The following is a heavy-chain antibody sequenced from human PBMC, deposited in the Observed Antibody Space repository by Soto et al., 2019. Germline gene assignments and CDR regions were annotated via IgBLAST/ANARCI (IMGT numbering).Heavy chain of an antibody. J-gene: IGHJ4*02. CDR3: WRHAKTSWPPIDS. Sequence: QVHLVQSGAEVKSPGTAVTVSCTVSGAGATFSNYGLNRVRQAPVQGLEWMGGTIPAFGTSHYAQKFQDTVTITADTSATTASLELSSRRSNDKVVYYCWRHAKTSWPPIDSWGQGTLVSVSS. V-gene: IGHV1-69*06. CDR1: GAGATFSNYG. CDR2: TIPAFGTS.